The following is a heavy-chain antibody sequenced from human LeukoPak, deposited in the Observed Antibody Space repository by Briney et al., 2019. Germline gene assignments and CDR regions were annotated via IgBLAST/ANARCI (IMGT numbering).Heavy chain of an antibody. CDR3: ARVGRGYSDRWWFDP. V-gene: IGHV1-69*02. J-gene: IGHJ5*02. CDR1: GGTFSSYT. Sequence: SVKLSCEASGGTFSSYTISWVRQAPGQGLEWMGRIIPILGIANYAQKFQGRVTITADKSTSTAYMELSSLRSEDTAVYYCARVGRGYSDRWWFDPWGQGTRVTVSS. CDR2: IIPILGIA. D-gene: IGHD5-18*01.